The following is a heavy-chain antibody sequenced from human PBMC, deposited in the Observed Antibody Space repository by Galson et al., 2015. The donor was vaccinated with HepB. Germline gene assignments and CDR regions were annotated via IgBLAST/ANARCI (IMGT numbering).Heavy chain of an antibody. CDR1: GFTFSSYS. CDR2: ISSSSSTI. CDR3: ARDRATDGMDV. J-gene: IGHJ6*02. V-gene: IGHV3-48*04. D-gene: IGHD3-10*01. Sequence: SLRLSCAASGFTFSSYSMNWVRQAPGKGLEWVSYISSSSSTIYYADSVKGRFTISRDNAKNSLYLQMNSLRAEDTAVYYCARDRATDGMDVWGQGTTVTVSS.